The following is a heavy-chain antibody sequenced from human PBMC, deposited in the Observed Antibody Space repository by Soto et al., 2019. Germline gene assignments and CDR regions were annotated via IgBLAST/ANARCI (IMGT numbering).Heavy chain of an antibody. D-gene: IGHD2-15*01. Sequence: ASVKVSCKASGYTFTSYGISCGRQAPGQGLEWMGWISAYNGNTNYAQKLQGRVTMTTDNSTSTAYMELRSLRSDDTVVYYCAREGPLDCSGGSCYTHDAFDIWGQGTMVTVSS. V-gene: IGHV1-18*01. CDR1: GYTFTSYG. CDR2: ISAYNGNT. J-gene: IGHJ3*02. CDR3: AREGPLDCSGGSCYTHDAFDI.